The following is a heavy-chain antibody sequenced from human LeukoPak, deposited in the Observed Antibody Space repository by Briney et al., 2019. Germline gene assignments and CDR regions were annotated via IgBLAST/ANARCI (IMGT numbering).Heavy chain of an antibody. CDR3: TRPCAGDCTDNY. CDR1: GFIFSDSA. J-gene: IGHJ4*02. Sequence: GGSLRLSCAASGFIFSDSAMHWVRQASGKGLEWVGRIRSKANNYATTYAASVKGRFTISRDDSKNTAYLQMNSLKIEYTAVYYCTRPCAGDCTDNYWGQGTLVTVSS. CDR2: IRSKANNYAT. D-gene: IGHD2-21*02. V-gene: IGHV3-73*01.